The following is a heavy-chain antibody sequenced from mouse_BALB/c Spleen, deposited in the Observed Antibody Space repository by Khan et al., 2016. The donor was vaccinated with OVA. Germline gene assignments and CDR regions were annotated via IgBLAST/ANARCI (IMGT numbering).Heavy chain of an antibody. Sequence: VQLQESGPGLVKPSQSLSLTCTVTGYSITSGYGWNWIRQFPGNKLEWMGYISYSGSTNYNPSLKSRISITRDTSKNQFFLQLNSVTTEDTATCYRARGANINYWGQGTTLTASS. D-gene: IGHD3-1*01. J-gene: IGHJ2*01. CDR3: ARGANINY. CDR1: GYSITSGYG. CDR2: ISYSGST. V-gene: IGHV3-2*02.